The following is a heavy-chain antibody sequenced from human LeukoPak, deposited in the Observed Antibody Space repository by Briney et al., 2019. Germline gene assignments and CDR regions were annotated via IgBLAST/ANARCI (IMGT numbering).Heavy chain of an antibody. CDR3: AKRPDYDFWSGRRLESHFDY. Sequence: PRGSLRLSCAASGSTFSNYAMTWVRQVPGKGLEWVSTISHSGYTTFYADSVKGRFTISRDNSMHTLYLQMNSLRAEDTAVYYRAKRPDYDFWSGRRLESHFDYWGQGTLVTVSS. J-gene: IGHJ4*02. D-gene: IGHD3-3*01. V-gene: IGHV3-23*01. CDR2: ISHSGYTT. CDR1: GSTFSNYA.